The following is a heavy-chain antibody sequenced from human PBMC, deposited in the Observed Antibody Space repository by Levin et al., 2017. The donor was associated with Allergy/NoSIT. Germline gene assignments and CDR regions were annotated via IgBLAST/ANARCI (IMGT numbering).Heavy chain of an antibody. V-gene: IGHV3-30-3*01. J-gene: IGHJ3*02. D-gene: IGHD6-13*01. CDR1: GFTFSSYA. CDR2: ISYDGSNK. CDR3: ARDRDTIAAAGNDAFDI. Sequence: SCAASGFTFSSYAMHWVRQAPGKGLEWVAVISYDGSNKYYADSVKGRFTISRDNSKNTLYLQMNSLRAEDTAVYYCARDRDTIAAAGNDAFDIWGQGTMVTVSS.